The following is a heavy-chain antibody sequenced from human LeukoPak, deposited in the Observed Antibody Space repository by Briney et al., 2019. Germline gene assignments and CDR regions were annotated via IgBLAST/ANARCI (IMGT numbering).Heavy chain of an antibody. Sequence: SETLSLTCTVSGGSISSYYWSWNRQPPGKGLEWIGYIYYSGSTNYNPSLKSRVTISVDTSKNQFSLKLSSVTAADTAVYYCARVPPSLSYYGMDVWGQGTTVTVSS. V-gene: IGHV4-59*01. CDR1: GGSISSYY. CDR3: ARVPPSLSYYGMDV. CDR2: IYYSGST. J-gene: IGHJ6*02.